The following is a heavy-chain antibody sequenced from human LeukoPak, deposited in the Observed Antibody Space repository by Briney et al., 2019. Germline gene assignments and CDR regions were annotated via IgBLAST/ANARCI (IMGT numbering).Heavy chain of an antibody. CDR2: ISYDGSNK. CDR1: GFTFSSYG. CDR3: LYGDYDFDY. Sequence: GGSLRLSCAASGFTFSSYGMHWVRQAPGKGLEWVAVISYDGSNKYYADSVKGRFTISRDNSKNTLYLQMNSLRAEDTAVYYCLYGDYDFDYWGQGHLVTVSS. J-gene: IGHJ4*02. D-gene: IGHD4-17*01. V-gene: IGHV3-30*03.